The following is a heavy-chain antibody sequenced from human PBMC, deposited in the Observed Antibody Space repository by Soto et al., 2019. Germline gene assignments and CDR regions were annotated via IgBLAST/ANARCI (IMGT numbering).Heavy chain of an antibody. CDR3: ARAGREWLVVG. CDR1: GGSISSYY. J-gene: IGHJ4*02. Sequence: PSETLSLTCTVSGGSISSYYWSWIRQPPGKGLEWIGYIYYSGSTNYNPSLKSRVTISVDTSKNQFSLKLSSVTAADTAVYYCARAGREWLVVGWGQGTLVTVSS. D-gene: IGHD6-19*01. V-gene: IGHV4-59*01. CDR2: IYYSGST.